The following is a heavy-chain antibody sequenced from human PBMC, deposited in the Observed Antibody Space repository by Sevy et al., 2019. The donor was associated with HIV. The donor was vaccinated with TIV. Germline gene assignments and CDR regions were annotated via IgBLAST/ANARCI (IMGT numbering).Heavy chain of an antibody. CDR3: ARGRGIAVAGGGYYSDY. CDR1: GYTFSRSV. J-gene: IGHJ4*02. D-gene: IGHD6-19*01. CDR2: ISTYNGKT. V-gene: IGHV1-18*04. Sequence: ASVKVSCMASGYTFSRSVITWVRQAPGQELELMGWISTYNGKTNYAQKFQDRVTMTTDTSTNTAYMELRSLRSDDTAIYFCARGRGIAVAGGGYYSDYWGQGSLVTVSS.